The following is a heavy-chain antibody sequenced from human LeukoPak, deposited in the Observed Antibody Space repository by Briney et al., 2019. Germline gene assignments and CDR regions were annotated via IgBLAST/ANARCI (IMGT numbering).Heavy chain of an antibody. J-gene: IGHJ3*02. CDR2: ISFDGSNK. CDR1: GFSFSSYW. Sequence: GGSLRLSCAASGFSFSSYWMSWVRQSPGKGLEWVAIISFDGSNKYYADSVKGRFTISRDNSKNTLYLQMNSLRADDTAVYYCARAQPSSSWTAFDIWGQGTMVTVSS. D-gene: IGHD6-13*01. V-gene: IGHV3-33*08. CDR3: ARAQPSSSWTAFDI.